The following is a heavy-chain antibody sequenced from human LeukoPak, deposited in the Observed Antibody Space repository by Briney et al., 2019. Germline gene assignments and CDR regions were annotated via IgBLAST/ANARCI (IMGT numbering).Heavy chain of an antibody. V-gene: IGHV3-21*01. D-gene: IGHD2-2*01. CDR3: ARYCSSTSCSTRYYYGMDV. CDR1: GFTFSSYS. CDR2: ISSSSSYI. Sequence: GGSLRLSCAASGFTFSSYSMNRVRQAPGKGLEWVSSISSSSSYIYYADSVKGRFTISRDSAKNSLYLQMNSLRAEDTAVYYCARYCSSTSCSTRYYYGMDVWGQGTTVTVSS. J-gene: IGHJ6*02.